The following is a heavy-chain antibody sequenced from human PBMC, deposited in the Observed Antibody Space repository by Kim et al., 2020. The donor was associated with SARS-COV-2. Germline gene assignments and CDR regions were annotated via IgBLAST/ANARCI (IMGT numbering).Heavy chain of an antibody. CDR2: IYYSGST. CDR3: ARRVSYSYDYKYYHYMDV. Sequence: SETLSLTCTVSGGSISSYYWSWIRKPPGKGLEWIGYIYYSGSTNYNPSLKSRVTISVDTSKNQFSLKLKSVSAADTAVYYCARRVSYSYDYKYYHYMDVWGKGTTVTVSS. D-gene: IGHD5-18*01. J-gene: IGHJ6*03. CDR1: GGSISSYY. V-gene: IGHV4-59*08.